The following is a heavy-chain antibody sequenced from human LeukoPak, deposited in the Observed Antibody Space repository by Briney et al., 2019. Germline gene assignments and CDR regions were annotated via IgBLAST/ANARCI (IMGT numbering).Heavy chain of an antibody. CDR1: GGSISSSSYY. CDR2: INYGGST. J-gene: IGHJ3*02. Sequence: PSETLSLTCNVSGGSISSSSYYWGWIRQPPGKGLEWIGSINYGGSTYCNPSLKSRLTLSVDTSKNQFSLKLSSVTAADTAMYFCARLRSNAFDIWGQGTMVTVSS. V-gene: IGHV4-39*01. D-gene: IGHD4-17*01. CDR3: ARLRSNAFDI.